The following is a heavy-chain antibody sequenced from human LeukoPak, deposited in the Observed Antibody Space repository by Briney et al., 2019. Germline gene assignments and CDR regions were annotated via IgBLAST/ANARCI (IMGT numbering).Heavy chain of an antibody. V-gene: IGHV1-69*05. CDR3: ARGGDIAAAGTPLQH. Sequence: SVKVSCKASGGTFSSYAISWVRQAPGQGLEWMGGIIPIFGTANYAQKFQGRVTITTDESSSTAYMELSSLRSEDTAVYYCARGGDIAAAGTPLQHWGQGTLVTVSS. D-gene: IGHD6-13*01. CDR2: IIPIFGTA. CDR1: GGTFSSYA. J-gene: IGHJ1*01.